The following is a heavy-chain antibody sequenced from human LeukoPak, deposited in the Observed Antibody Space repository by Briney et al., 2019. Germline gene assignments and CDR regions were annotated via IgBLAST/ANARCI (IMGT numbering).Heavy chain of an antibody. CDR2: INPNSGVT. V-gene: IGHV1-2*02. Sequence: GASVKVSCKASGYTFIDYFIHWMRQTPGQGPEWLGWINPNSGVTRYAQKFQDRSTMTRDTAAYMELSSLKSDDTAVYYCVRAASGTLGGAFDIWGQGTAVTVSS. CDR3: VRAASGTLGGAFDI. J-gene: IGHJ3*02. CDR1: GYTFIDYF. D-gene: IGHD1/OR15-1a*01.